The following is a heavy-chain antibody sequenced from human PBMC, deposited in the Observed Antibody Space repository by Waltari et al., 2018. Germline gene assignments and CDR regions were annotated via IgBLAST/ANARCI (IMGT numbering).Heavy chain of an antibody. CDR3: TPPPYYYYYGMDV. CDR1: GFSFSNAW. V-gene: IGHV3-15*07. J-gene: IGHJ6*02. Sequence: EVQLVESGGGLVNPGGSLRLSCAASGFSFSNAWMNWVRQAPGKGREGVGRIKTRADGGTADYAAPVRGRFTISRDESQNTLYLQMNSLKTEDTAVYYCTPPPYYYYYGMDVWGQGTTVTVSS. CDR2: IKTRADGGTA.